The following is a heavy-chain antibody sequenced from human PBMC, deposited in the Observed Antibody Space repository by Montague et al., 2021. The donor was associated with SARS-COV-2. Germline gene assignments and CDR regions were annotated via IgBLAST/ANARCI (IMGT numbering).Heavy chain of an antibody. CDR1: GFTFNNFA. CDR2: ISYDGSIK. CDR3: AKNRDIFWFGEGRDSMDV. Sequence: SLRLSCAASGFTFNNFAMHWVRQAPGKGLEWVAVISYDGSIKYYXDSLRGRFTISRDSSKKTLYLQMNSLSGEDTAAYYCAKNRDIFWFGEGRDSMDVWGQGTTVIVSS. D-gene: IGHD3-10*01. J-gene: IGHJ6*02. V-gene: IGHV3-30*18.